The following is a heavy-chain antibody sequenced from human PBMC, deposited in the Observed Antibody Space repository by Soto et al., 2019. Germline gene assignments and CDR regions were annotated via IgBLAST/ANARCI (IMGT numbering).Heavy chain of an antibody. V-gene: IGHV3-72*01. J-gene: IGHJ6*03. Sequence: GGSLRLSCAASGFTFSDHYMDWVRQAPGKGLEWVGRTRNKANSYTTEYAASVKGRFTISRDDSKNSLYLQMNSLKTEDTAVYYCARGDSYYDFWSGPTASYYMDVWGKGTTVTVSS. CDR2: TRNKANSYTT. CDR3: ARGDSYYDFWSGPTASYYMDV. D-gene: IGHD3-3*01. CDR1: GFTFSDHY.